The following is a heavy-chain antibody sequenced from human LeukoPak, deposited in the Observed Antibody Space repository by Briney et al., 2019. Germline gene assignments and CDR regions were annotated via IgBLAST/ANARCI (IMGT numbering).Heavy chain of an antibody. CDR1: GFTFSSYS. CDR2: ISGSGGST. Sequence: GGSLRLSCAASGFTFSSYSMNWVRQAPGKGLEWVSAISGSGGSTYYADSVKGRFTISRDNSRNTLYLQMNSLRAEDTAVYYCAKDGAWGDYYAPFDPWGQGTLVTVSS. D-gene: IGHD3-10*01. J-gene: IGHJ5*02. CDR3: AKDGAWGDYYAPFDP. V-gene: IGHV3-23*01.